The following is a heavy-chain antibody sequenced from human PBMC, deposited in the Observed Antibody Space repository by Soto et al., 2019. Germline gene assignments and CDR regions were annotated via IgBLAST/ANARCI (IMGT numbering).Heavy chain of an antibody. V-gene: IGHV3-11*03. D-gene: IGHD6-19*01. CDR3: TRRAYSSGWYYDY. CDR1: GFTFSDYY. Sequence: GGSLRLSCAASGFTFSDYYMSWIRQAPGKGLEWVSYISSSSSYTNYADSVKGRFTISRDNAKNSLYLQMNSLETEDTAVYYCTRRAYSSGWYYDYWGQGTLVTVSS. CDR2: ISSSSSYT. J-gene: IGHJ4*02.